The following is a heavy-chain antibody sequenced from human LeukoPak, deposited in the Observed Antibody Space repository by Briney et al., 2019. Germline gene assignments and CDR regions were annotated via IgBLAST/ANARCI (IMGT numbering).Heavy chain of an antibody. CDR3: ARADSGYEFDY. V-gene: IGHV1-2*02. D-gene: IGHD5-12*01. J-gene: IGHJ4*02. CDR2: INPNGGAT. CDR1: GYTFTGYY. Sequence: ASVKVSCMASGYTFTGYYMHWVRQAPGQGLEWMGWINPNGGATNSAQKFQGRVTMTRDTSISTAYMELSRLRSDDTAVYYCARADSGYEFDYWGQGTLVTVSS.